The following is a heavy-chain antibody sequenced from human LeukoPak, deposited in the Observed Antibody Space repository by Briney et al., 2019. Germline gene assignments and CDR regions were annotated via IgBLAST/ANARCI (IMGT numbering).Heavy chain of an antibody. CDR2: IYYSGST. Sequence: PSETLSLTCTVSGGSISSYYWSWIRQPPGKGLEWIGYIYYSGSTNYNPSLKSRVTISVDTSKNQFSLKLSSVTAADKAVYYCARVFYDNIDYWGQGTLVTVSS. D-gene: IGHD5/OR15-5a*01. CDR1: GGSISSYY. J-gene: IGHJ4*02. V-gene: IGHV4-59*01. CDR3: ARVFYDNIDY.